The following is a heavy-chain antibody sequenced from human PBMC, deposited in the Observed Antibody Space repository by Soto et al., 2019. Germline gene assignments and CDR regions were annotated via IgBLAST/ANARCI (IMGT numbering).Heavy chain of an antibody. CDR2: TSSDGSDK. CDR1: GFTFRSYV. Sequence: QVQLVESGGGVVQPGTSLRVSCVGSGFTFRSYVIHWVRQAPGKGLEWVALTSSDGSDKYYGDSVRGRFTISRDNSRNTAELQMDSLRLEDTALYYCARWGTTGGLDVWGQGTLVSVSS. CDR3: ARWGTTGGLDV. J-gene: IGHJ1*01. V-gene: IGHV3-30*19. D-gene: IGHD3-16*01.